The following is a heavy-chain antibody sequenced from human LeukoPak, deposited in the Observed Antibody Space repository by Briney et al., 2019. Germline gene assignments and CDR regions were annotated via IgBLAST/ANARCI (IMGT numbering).Heavy chain of an antibody. CDR3: ARGGPWAHRPNIVVVPAAIRERYYYYMDV. V-gene: IGHV4-34*01. Sequence: SETLSLTCAVYGGSFSGYYWSWIRQPPGKGLEWIGEINHSGSTNYNPSPKSRVTISVDTSKNQFSLKLSSVTAADTAVYYCARGGPWAHRPNIVVVPAAIRERYYYYMDVWGKGTTVTVSS. J-gene: IGHJ6*03. CDR2: INHSGST. D-gene: IGHD2-2*02. CDR1: GGSFSGYY.